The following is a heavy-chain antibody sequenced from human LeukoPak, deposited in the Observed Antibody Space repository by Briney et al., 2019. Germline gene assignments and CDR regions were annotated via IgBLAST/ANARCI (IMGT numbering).Heavy chain of an antibody. J-gene: IGHJ4*02. CDR3: ARGHSHSIAVAGTHYDY. Sequence: KSSETLSLTCAVYGGSFSGYYWSWIRQPPGKGLEWIGEINHSGSTNYNPSLKSRVTISVDTSKNQFSLKLSSVTAADTAVYYCARGHSHSIAVAGTHYDYWGQGTLVTVSS. CDR2: INHSGST. D-gene: IGHD6-19*01. V-gene: IGHV4-34*01. CDR1: GGSFSGYY.